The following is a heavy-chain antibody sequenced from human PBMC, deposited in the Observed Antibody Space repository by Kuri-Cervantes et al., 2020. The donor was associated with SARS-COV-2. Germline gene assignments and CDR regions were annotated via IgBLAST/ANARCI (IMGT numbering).Heavy chain of an antibody. CDR3: ASEYRIAAAGMSFDY. V-gene: IGHV1-2*02. J-gene: IGHJ4*02. CDR2: INPNSGGT. Sequence: ASVKVSCKASGYTFTGYYMHWVRQAPGQGLEWMGWINPNSGGTNYAQKFQGRVTMTRDTSISTAYMELSRLRSDDTAVYYCASEYRIAAAGMSFDYWGQGTLVTVSS. CDR1: GYTFTGYY. D-gene: IGHD6-13*01.